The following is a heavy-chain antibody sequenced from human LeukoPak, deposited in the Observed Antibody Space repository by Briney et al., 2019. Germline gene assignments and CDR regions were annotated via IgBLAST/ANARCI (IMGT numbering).Heavy chain of an antibody. D-gene: IGHD6-19*01. CDR3: ATKQWLAPPPDS. Sequence: PGGSLRLSCAASGSTFSKYWMLWVRQAPGKGLERVSRINTDGTVTTYADSVKGRFTVSRDNADNTMFLQMNSVRDEDTAVYYCATKQWLAPPPDSWGQGTPVTVSS. J-gene: IGHJ4*02. CDR1: GSTFSKYW. CDR2: INTDGTVT. V-gene: IGHV3-74*01.